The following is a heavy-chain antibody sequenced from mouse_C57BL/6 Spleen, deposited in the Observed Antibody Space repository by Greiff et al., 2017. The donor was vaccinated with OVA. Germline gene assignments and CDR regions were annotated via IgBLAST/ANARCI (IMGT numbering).Heavy chain of an antibody. CDR1: GYTFTSYW. Sequence: QVQLQQPGTELVKPGASVKLSCKASGYTFTSYWMHWVKQRPGHGLEWIGDIYPGGGYTNYNEKFKGKATLTADKSSSTAYMQFSSLTSEDSAIYYCARWGEGYFDYWGQGTTLTVSS. J-gene: IGHJ2*01. V-gene: IGHV1-53*01. CDR3: ARWGEGYFDY. CDR2: IYPGGGYT.